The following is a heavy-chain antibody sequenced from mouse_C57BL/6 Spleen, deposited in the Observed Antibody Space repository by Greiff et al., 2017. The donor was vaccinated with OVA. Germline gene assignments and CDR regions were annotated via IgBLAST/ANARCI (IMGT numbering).Heavy chain of an antibody. CDR1: GYTFTSYW. CDR2: IDPSDSYT. CDR3: ARGYYGKKGNYFDY. Sequence: VQLQQPGAELVMPGASVKLSCKASGYTFTSYWMHWVKQRPGQGLEWIGEIDPSDSYTNYNQKFKGKSTLTVDKSSSTAYMQLSSLTSEDSAVYYCARGYYGKKGNYFDYWGQGTTLTVSS. D-gene: IGHD2-1*01. V-gene: IGHV1-69*01. J-gene: IGHJ2*01.